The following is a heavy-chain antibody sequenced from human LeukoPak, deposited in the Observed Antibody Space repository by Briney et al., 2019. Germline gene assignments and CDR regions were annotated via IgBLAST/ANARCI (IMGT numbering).Heavy chain of an antibody. CDR3: ARHSVTYYDFDF. J-gene: IGHJ4*02. V-gene: IGHV4-59*08. Sequence: PSDTLSLTRSVWGVPISRHYGLCMRPPPEKALVGSGYIYYRGRTNHTPPLMSRLTMSVDTSKKHLSLAVISDTPADTAVYFCARHSVTYYDFDFWGQGTLVTVSS. CDR2: IYYRGRT. CDR1: GVPISRHY. D-gene: IGHD1-26*01.